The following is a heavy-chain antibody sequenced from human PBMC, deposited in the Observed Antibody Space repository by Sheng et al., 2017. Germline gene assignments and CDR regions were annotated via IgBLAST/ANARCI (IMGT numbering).Heavy chain of an antibody. CDR1: GFPFSNYA. D-gene: IGHD1-1*01. V-gene: IGHV3-23*04. Sequence: VQLVESGGGVVQPGRSLRLSCAASGFPFSNYAISWVRQSPGKGLEWVSSISGGVISTYYADSVKGRFTISRDNSKNTLYLQMSSLRAEDTAIYYCAKFAGMRTYNYYMDVWGQGTTVTVSS. J-gene: IGHJ6*03. CDR3: AKFAGMRTYNYYMDV. CDR2: ISGGVIST.